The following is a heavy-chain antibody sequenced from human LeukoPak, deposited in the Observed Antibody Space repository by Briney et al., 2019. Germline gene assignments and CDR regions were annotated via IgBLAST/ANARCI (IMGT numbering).Heavy chain of an antibody. D-gene: IGHD6-19*01. CDR3: ARVGGYSSGWYFALDAFDI. CDR2: ISAYNGNT. CDR1: GYTFTSYG. Sequence: ASVKVSCKASGYTFTSYGISWVRQAPGQGLEWMGWISAYNGNTNYAQKLQGRVTMTTDTSTSTAYMELRSLRSDGTAVYYCARVGGYSSGWYFALDAFDIWGQGTMVTVSS. V-gene: IGHV1-18*01. J-gene: IGHJ3*02.